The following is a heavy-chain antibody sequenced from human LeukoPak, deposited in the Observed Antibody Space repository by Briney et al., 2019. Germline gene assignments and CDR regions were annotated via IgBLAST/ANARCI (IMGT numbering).Heavy chain of an antibody. V-gene: IGHV4-61*01. CDR2: IYYSGST. J-gene: IGHJ4*02. CDR1: GGSVSSGSYY. Sequence: SETLSLTCTVSGGSVSSGSYYWSWIRQPPGKGLEWIGYIYYSGSTNYNPSLESRVTISVDTSKNQFSLKLSSVTAADTAVYYCARDDDSSGHFDYWGQGTLVTVSS. CDR3: ARDDDSSGHFDY. D-gene: IGHD3-22*01.